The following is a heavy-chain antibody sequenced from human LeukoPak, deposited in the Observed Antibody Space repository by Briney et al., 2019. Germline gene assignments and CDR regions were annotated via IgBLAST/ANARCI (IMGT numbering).Heavy chain of an antibody. CDR3: VTDGGPNYYDTFDY. D-gene: IGHD3-22*01. Sequence: GRSLRLSCAASGFTFSSYAMHWVRQAPGKGLEWAAVISYDGSNKYYADSVKGRFTISRDNSKNTLYLQMNSLRAEDTAVYYCVTDGGPNYYDTFDYWGQGTLVTVSS. V-gene: IGHV3-30-3*01. CDR2: ISYDGSNK. CDR1: GFTFSSYA. J-gene: IGHJ4*02.